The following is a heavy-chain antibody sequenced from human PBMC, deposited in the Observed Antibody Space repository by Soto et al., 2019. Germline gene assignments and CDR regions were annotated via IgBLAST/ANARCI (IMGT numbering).Heavy chain of an antibody. V-gene: IGHV3-23*01. J-gene: IGHJ4*02. Sequence: GGALRLSCAASGFTFSSYAMSWVRQAPGKGLEWVSAISGSGGSTYYADSVKGRFTISRDNSKNTLYLQMNSLRAEDTAVYYCAKARAQYYDFWSGYPVDYWGQGTLVTVSS. D-gene: IGHD3-3*01. CDR1: GFTFSSYA. CDR3: AKARAQYYDFWSGYPVDY. CDR2: ISGSGGST.